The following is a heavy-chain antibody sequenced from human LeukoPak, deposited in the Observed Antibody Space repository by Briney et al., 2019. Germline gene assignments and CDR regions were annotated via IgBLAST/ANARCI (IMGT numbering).Heavy chain of an antibody. Sequence: GGSLRLSCAASGFTFSSYSMNWVRQAPGKGLEWVSYISSSSSTIYYADSVKGRFTISRDNAKNSLYLQMNSLRAEATAVYYWGRRRVGRSFVEGAYDDDMDTWGKGTTVTVSS. CDR3: GRRRVGRSFVEGAYDDDMDT. D-gene: IGHD1-26*01. J-gene: IGHJ6*03. V-gene: IGHV3-48*01. CDR1: GFTFSSYS. CDR2: ISSSSSTI.